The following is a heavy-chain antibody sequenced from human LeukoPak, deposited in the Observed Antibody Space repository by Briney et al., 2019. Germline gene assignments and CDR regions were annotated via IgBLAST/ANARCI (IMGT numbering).Heavy chain of an antibody. CDR2: ISSSSSYI. V-gene: IGHV3-21*01. D-gene: IGHD6-13*01. CDR1: GFTFSSYS. CDR3: ARVYEGSSGAFDI. J-gene: IGHJ3*02. Sequence: GGSLRLSCAASGFTFSSYSMNWVRQAPGKGLEWVSSISSSSSYIYYADSVKGRFTISRDNAENSLYLQMNSLRAEDTAVYYCARVYEGSSGAFDIWGQGTMVTVSS.